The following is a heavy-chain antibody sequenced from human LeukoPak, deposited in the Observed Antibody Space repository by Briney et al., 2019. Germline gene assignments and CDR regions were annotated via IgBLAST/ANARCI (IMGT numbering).Heavy chain of an antibody. Sequence: GGSLRLSCAASGFTFSSYWMHWVRQAPGKGLVWVSRINTDGSSTSYADSVKGRFTISRDNAKNTLYLQMGSLRAEDMAVYYCARGIDRPSYFDYWGQGTLVTVSS. CDR1: GFTFSSYW. J-gene: IGHJ4*02. V-gene: IGHV3-74*01. CDR2: INTDGSST. CDR3: ARGIDRPSYFDY. D-gene: IGHD3-16*02.